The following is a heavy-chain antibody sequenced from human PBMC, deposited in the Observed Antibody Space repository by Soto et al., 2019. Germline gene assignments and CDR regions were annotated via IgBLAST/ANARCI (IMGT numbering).Heavy chain of an antibody. D-gene: IGHD3-22*01. Sequence: ASVKVSCKASGYTFSSYAISWVRQAPGQGLEWMGWISAYNGDTNYAQNLQGRATMTTDTSTNTAHMELRNLRSDDTAVYYCARDWSRSYESSALIWFFWGQGTPVTVSS. CDR1: GYTFSSYA. CDR3: ARDWSRSYESSALIWFF. J-gene: IGHJ4*02. V-gene: IGHV1-18*04. CDR2: ISAYNGDT.